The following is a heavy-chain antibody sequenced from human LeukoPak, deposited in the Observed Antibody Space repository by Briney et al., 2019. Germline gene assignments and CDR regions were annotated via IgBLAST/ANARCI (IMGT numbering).Heavy chain of an antibody. CDR2: SDT. D-gene: IGHD2-2*01. Sequence: SDTRYSPSFQGQVTISADKSISTAYLQWSSLKASDTAMYYCARGLWGVVVVPAATSWFDPWGQGTLVTVSS. CDR3: ARGLWGVVVVPAATSWFDP. J-gene: IGHJ5*02. V-gene: IGHV5-51*01.